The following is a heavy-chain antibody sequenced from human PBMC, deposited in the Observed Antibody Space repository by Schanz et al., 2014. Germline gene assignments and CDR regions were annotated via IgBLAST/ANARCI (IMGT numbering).Heavy chain of an antibody. D-gene: IGHD3-16*01. Sequence: QVQVVQSGAEVKKPGASVKVSCEASRYTFNTYGLNWVRQAPGQGLEWMGWISAYTNNTNYAQKVQGRVTMTTDTSTSTAYMELRSLRSDDTAHYDCVRVPSRDVSFDLWGRGTLVTVSS. CDR2: ISAYTNNT. J-gene: IGHJ2*01. CDR1: RYTFNTYG. V-gene: IGHV1-18*01. CDR3: VRVPSRDVSFDL.